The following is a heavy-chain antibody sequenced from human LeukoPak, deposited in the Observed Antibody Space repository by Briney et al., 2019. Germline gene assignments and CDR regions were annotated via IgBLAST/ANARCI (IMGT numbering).Heavy chain of an antibody. J-gene: IGHJ4*02. Sequence: GGSLRLSCAASGFTFTSYSMNWVRQAPGKGLEWVSTISGGGGSTYYADSVKGRFTISRDNSKNTLYLQMNSLRAEDTAVYYCAKDRSEYSSSYDDYWGQGTLVTVSS. CDR2: ISGGGGST. CDR3: AKDRSEYSSSYDDY. CDR1: GFTFTSYS. V-gene: IGHV3-23*01. D-gene: IGHD6-6*01.